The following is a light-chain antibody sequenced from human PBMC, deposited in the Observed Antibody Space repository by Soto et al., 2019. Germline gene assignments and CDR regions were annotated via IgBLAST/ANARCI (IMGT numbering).Light chain of an antibody. CDR1: QSLSGSR. CDR3: QQYGSSPWT. Sequence: EIVLTQSPATLSLSPGERATLSCRASQSLSGSRLAWYQQKPGLGPRLFIYDTSTRATGISDRFSGSGSGTDFTLTISRLEPEDFAVYYCQQYGSSPWTFGQGTKVDIK. V-gene: IGKV3D-20*01. J-gene: IGKJ1*01. CDR2: DTS.